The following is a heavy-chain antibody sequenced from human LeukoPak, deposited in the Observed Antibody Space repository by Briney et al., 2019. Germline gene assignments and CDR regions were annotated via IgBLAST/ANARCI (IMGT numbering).Heavy chain of an antibody. D-gene: IGHD6-13*01. Sequence: GGSLRLSCAASGFTFSSYAMSWVRQAPGKGLEWVSAISGSGGSTYYADSVKGRFTISRDNSKNTLYLQMNSLRAEDTALYYCAKDMGSSWFHDAFDIWGQGTMVTVSS. V-gene: IGHV3-23*01. CDR1: GFTFSSYA. CDR3: AKDMGSSWFHDAFDI. J-gene: IGHJ3*02. CDR2: ISGSGGST.